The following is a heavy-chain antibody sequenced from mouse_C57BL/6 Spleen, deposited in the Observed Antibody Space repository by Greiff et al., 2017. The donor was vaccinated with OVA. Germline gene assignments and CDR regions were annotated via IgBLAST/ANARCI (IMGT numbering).Heavy chain of an antibody. CDR1: GYSFTDYN. CDR2: INPNYGTT. Sequence: EVKLMESGPELVKPGASVKISCKASGYSFTDYNMNWVKQSNGKSLEWIGVINPNYGTTSYNQKFKGEATLTVDQSSSTAYMQLNSLTSEDSAVYYCAPYYGSSLFAYWGQGTLVTVSA. J-gene: IGHJ3*01. V-gene: IGHV1-39*01. CDR3: APYYGSSLFAY. D-gene: IGHD1-1*01.